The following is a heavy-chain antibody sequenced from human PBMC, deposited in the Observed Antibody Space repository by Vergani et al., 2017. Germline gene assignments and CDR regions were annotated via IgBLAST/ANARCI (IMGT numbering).Heavy chain of an antibody. CDR3: ARHTTYTDS. V-gene: IGHV5-51*01. CDR2: IYPADSDT. Sequence: EVEQVQSGPEMRKPGESLKISCKGSEYSFGNYWIGWVRQMPGKGLEWMGIIYPADSDTSYSPSFQGQVTISAAKSISTAFLQWDSLKASDTALYYCARHTTYTDSWGQGTLVTVSS. D-gene: IGHD1-1*01. J-gene: IGHJ4*02. CDR1: EYSFGNYW.